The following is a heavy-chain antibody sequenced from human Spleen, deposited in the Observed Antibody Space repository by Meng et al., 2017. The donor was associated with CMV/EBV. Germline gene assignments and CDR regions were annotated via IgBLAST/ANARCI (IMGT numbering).Heavy chain of an antibody. CDR2: INHSGST. J-gene: IGHJ6*02. V-gene: IGHV4-4*02. CDR3: ARETRYYYGLDV. Sequence: GSLRLSCAASGFTFNNAWMRWVRQAPGKGLEWIGEINHSGSTNYNPSLKSRVTISVGTSKNQLSLSLTSVTAADTAVYYCARETRYYYGLDVWGQGTTVTVSS. CDR1: GFTFNNAW.